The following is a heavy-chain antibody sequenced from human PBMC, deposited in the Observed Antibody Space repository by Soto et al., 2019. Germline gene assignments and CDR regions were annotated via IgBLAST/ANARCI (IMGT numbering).Heavy chain of an antibody. CDR3: ATHSDWCVNY. CDR1: GFTFSATFSGLW. Sequence: EVRLVESGGGLVQPGGSLRLSCAASGFTFSATFSGLWMTWVRQAPGKGLEWVANIKEDGSVEDYADSVKGRFTVSRDNATNSLYLLMSRLRSEDTADYYCATHSDWCVNYWGQGSLVNVSS. J-gene: IGHJ4*02. D-gene: IGHD3-9*01. CDR2: IKEDGSVE. V-gene: IGHV3-7*01.